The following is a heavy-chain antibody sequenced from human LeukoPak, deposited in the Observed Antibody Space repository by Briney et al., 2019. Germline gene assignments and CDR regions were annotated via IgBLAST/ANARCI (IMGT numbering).Heavy chain of an antibody. CDR2: IIPIFGTA. CDR3: ARGPLYYYDSSGPYYMDV. V-gene: IGHV1-69*05. Sequence: ASVKVSCKASGGTFISYAISWVRQAPGQGREWMGRIIPIFGTAKYAQKFQGRVTITTDESTSTAYMELSSLRSEDTAVYYCARGPLYYYDSSGPYYMDVWGKGTTVTVSS. J-gene: IGHJ6*03. CDR1: GGTFISYA. D-gene: IGHD3-22*01.